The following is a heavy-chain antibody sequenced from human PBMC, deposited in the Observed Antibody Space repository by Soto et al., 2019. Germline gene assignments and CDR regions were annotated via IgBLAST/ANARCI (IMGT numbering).Heavy chain of an antibody. D-gene: IGHD2-2*01. Sequence: SETLSLTCSVSSGSISNYYWSWIRQPPGKGLEWIGYISYSGSTNYNPSLKSRVTISVDTSKNQFSLKLSSVTAADTAVYYCARAGGANCSSTSCRKTGYYYMDVWGKGTTVTVSS. CDR2: ISYSGST. V-gene: IGHV4-59*12. CDR3: ARAGGANCSSTSCRKTGYYYMDV. J-gene: IGHJ6*03. CDR1: SGSISNYY.